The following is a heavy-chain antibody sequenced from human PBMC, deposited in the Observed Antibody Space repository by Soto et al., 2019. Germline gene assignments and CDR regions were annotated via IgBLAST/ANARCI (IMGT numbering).Heavy chain of an antibody. CDR3: ARALMTDLWSGIAFDV. CDR2: IYPGDSDT. V-gene: IGHV5-51*01. CDR1: GYSFTSYW. J-gene: IGHJ3*01. Sequence: PGESLKISCKGSGYSFTSYWLGWVRQMPGKGVEWIGIIYPGDSDTRYSPFFQGEVTISADKSISPAYLQWSSLKASDTAMYYCARALMTDLWSGIAFDVWGQGTMVTVSS. D-gene: IGHD3-3*01.